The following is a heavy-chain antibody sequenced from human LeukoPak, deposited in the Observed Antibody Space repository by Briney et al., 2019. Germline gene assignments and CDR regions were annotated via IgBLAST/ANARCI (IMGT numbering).Heavy chain of an antibody. CDR3: AKEGYYYDSSGYNYYYGMDV. CDR1: GFTFSSYG. D-gene: IGHD3-22*01. Sequence: GGSLRLSCAASGFTFSSYGMHWVRQAPGKGLEWVAVISYDGSNKYYADSVMGRFTISRDNSKNTLYLQMNSLRAEDTAVYYCAKEGYYYDSSGYNYYYGMDVWGQGTTVTVSS. CDR2: ISYDGSNK. J-gene: IGHJ6*02. V-gene: IGHV3-30*18.